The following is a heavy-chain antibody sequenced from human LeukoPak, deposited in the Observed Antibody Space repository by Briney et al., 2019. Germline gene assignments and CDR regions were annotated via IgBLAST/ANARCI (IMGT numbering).Heavy chain of an antibody. CDR3: ARALGGGSSWYPTYYYYYMDV. CDR1: GWSFSGYY. J-gene: IGHJ6*03. CDR2: INHSGST. V-gene: IGHV4-34*01. Sequence: SETLSLTCAVYGWSFSGYYLSWIRQPPGKGLEWIGEINHSGSTTYNPSPKSRVPISVETSKNQFSLKLSSVTAADPAVYYCARALGGGSSWYPTYYYYYMDVWGKGTTVTVSS. D-gene: IGHD6-13*01.